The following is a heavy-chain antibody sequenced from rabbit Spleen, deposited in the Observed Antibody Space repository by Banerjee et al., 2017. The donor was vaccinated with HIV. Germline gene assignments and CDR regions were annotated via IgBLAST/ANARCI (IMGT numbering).Heavy chain of an antibody. Sequence: QEQLVESGGGLVKPEGSLKLSCTASGFSFSNKAVMCWVRQAPGKGLEWIACINAITAKAVYASWAKGRFTISKISSTTVTLQMTSLTAADTATYFCARRNIGNYGNYAGAYNLWGPGTLVTVS. V-gene: IGHV1S45*01. CDR2: INAITAKA. CDR3: ARRNIGNYGNYAGAYNL. J-gene: IGHJ4*01. D-gene: IGHD4-2*01. CDR1: GFSFSNKAV.